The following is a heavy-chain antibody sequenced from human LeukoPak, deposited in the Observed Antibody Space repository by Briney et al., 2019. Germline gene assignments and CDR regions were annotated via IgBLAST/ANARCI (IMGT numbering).Heavy chain of an antibody. CDR2: VHYSGNS. Sequence: SETLSLTCTVSGGSISSSDYSWGWIRQPPGKGLEWIGTVHYSGNSDYNPSLKSRVTMSVDTSKNQIFLKVNSVTAADTAVYYCARDFDFWSGYYAFDMWGQGTTVTVSS. V-gene: IGHV4-39*07. D-gene: IGHD3-3*01. J-gene: IGHJ3*02. CDR1: GGSISSSDYS. CDR3: ARDFDFWSGYYAFDM.